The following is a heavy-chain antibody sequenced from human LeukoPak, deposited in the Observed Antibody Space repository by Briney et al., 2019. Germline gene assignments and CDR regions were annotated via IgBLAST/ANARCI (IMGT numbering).Heavy chain of an antibody. D-gene: IGHD2-2*01. CDR1: GGTFSSYT. V-gene: IGHV1-69*02. CDR3: ARVRVDCSSTSCFDAFDI. CDR2: IIPILGIA. J-gene: IGHJ3*02. Sequence: SVKVSCKASGGTFSSYTISWVRQAPGQGLEWMGRIIPILGIANYAQKFQGRVTITADKSTSTAYMELSRLRSEDTAVYYCARVRVDCSSTSCFDAFDIWGQGTMVTVSS.